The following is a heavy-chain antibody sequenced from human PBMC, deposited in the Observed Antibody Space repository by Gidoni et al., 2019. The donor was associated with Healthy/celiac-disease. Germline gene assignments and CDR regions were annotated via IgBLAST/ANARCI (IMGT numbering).Heavy chain of an antibody. J-gene: IGHJ4*02. CDR3: AKMLWELPPFDY. V-gene: IGHV3-23*01. D-gene: IGHD1-26*01. Sequence: SRDNSKNTLYLQMNSLRAEDTAVYYCAKMLWELPPFDYWGQGTLVTVSS.